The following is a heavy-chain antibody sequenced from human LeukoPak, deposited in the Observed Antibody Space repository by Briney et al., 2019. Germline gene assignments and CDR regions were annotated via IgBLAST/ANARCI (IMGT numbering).Heavy chain of an antibody. J-gene: IGHJ3*02. V-gene: IGHV1-3*01. Sequence: ASVKVSCKASGYTFTSYAMHWVRQAPGQRLEWMGWINAGNGNTKYSQKFQGRVTITRDTSASTAYMELSSLRSEDTAVYYCASFYDSSGYYYGWAFDIWGQGTIVTVSS. D-gene: IGHD3-22*01. CDR1: GYTFTSYA. CDR2: INAGNGNT. CDR3: ASFYDSSGYYYGWAFDI.